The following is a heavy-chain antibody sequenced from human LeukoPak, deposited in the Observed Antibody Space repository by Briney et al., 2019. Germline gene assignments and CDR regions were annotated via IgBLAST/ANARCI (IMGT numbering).Heavy chain of an antibody. V-gene: IGHV4-38-2*02. J-gene: IGHJ4*02. Sequence: PSETLSLTCTVSGYSISSGYYWGWIRQPPGKGLEWIGSIYHSGSTYYNPSLKSRVTISVDTSKNQFSLKLSSVTAADTAVYYCARHIDSVAGNYFDYWGQGTLVTVSS. CDR1: GYSISSGYY. D-gene: IGHD6-19*01. CDR3: ARHIDSVAGNYFDY. CDR2: IYHSGST.